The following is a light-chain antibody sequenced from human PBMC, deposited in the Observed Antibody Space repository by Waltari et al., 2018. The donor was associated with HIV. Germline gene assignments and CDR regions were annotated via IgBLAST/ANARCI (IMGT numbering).Light chain of an antibody. CDR3: QSYDRSLSGVI. J-gene: IGLJ2*01. V-gene: IGLV1-40*01. Sequence: QSVLTQPPSVSGAPGQRVTISCTGNTSNIGSGYTVHGYQQLPGTAPKLLIYGNRNRPSGVPDRFSGSTSGTSASLAITGLRAEDECDYYCQSYDRSLSGVIFGGGTKLTVL. CDR2: GNR. CDR1: TSNIGSGYT.